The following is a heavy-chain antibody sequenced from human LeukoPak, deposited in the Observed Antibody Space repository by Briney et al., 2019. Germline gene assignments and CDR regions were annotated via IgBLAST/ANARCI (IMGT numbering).Heavy chain of an antibody. CDR3: ARGMRYYDSSGYNY. CDR1: GGSFSGYY. Sequence: SETLSLTCAVYGGSFSGYYWSWIRQPPGKGLEWIGEINHSGSTNYNPSLKNRVTISVDTSKNQFSLKLSSVTAADTAVYYCARGMRYYDSSGYNYWGQGTLVTVSS. D-gene: IGHD3-22*01. CDR2: INHSGST. V-gene: IGHV4-34*01. J-gene: IGHJ4*02.